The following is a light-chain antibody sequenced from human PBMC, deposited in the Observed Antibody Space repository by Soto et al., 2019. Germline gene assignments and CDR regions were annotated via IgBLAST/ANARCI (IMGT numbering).Light chain of an antibody. V-gene: IGKV3-20*01. Sequence: IMLAQSACTLSLSPGESATLSCRASQSVSSSYLAWYQQKPGQAPRLLIYGASNRAAGIPDRFSGSGSGTDFTLTINRVAPEDFAVYYCQQYVSLPITFGQGTRLEI. CDR2: GAS. CDR1: QSVSSSY. CDR3: QQYVSLPIT. J-gene: IGKJ5*01.